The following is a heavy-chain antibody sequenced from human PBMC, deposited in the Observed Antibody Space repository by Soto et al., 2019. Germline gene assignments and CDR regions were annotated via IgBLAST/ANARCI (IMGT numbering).Heavy chain of an antibody. D-gene: IGHD4-17*01. CDR1: GFTFSSYP. V-gene: IGHV3-23*01. J-gene: IGHJ4*02. CDR2: ISGSGGST. Sequence: EVHLLESGGGLVQPGGSLRLSCAASGFTFSSYPMSWVRQAPGKGLEWVSAISGSGGSTYYADSVKGRFTIYRDNSNNTLYVQMNSLRGEDTAVYYCAKASTTVTVRVPYYWGQGTLVTVSS. CDR3: AKASTTVTVRVPYY.